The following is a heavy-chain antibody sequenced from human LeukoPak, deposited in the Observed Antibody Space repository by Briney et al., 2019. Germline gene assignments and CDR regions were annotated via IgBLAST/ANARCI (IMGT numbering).Heavy chain of an antibody. Sequence: AGPTLVKPTQTLTLTCTFSGFSLSTSGVGVGWIRQPPGKALEWLALIYWNDDKPYSPSLKSRLTITKDTSKNQVVLKMTNMDPEDTAIYYCAHTRGRSGYHFDFDFWGQGTLVTVSS. V-gene: IGHV2-5*01. CDR1: GFSLSTSGVG. CDR3: AHTRGRSGYHFDFDF. D-gene: IGHD5-12*01. J-gene: IGHJ4*02. CDR2: IYWNDDK.